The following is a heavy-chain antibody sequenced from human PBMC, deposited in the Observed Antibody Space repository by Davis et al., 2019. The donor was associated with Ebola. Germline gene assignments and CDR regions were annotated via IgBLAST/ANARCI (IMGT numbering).Heavy chain of an antibody. CDR2: ISAYNGNT. J-gene: IGHJ3*02. D-gene: IGHD3-3*01. Sequence: AASVKVSCKASGYTFTSYGISWVRQAPGQGLEWMGWISAYNGNTNYAQKLQGRVTMTTDTSTSTAYMELRSLRSDDTAVYYCARDDNTIFGVVISRAFDIWGQGTMVTVSS. V-gene: IGHV1-18*04. CDR1: GYTFTSYG. CDR3: ARDDNTIFGVVISRAFDI.